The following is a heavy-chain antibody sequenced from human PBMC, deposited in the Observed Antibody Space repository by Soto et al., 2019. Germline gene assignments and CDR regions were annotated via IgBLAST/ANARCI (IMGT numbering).Heavy chain of an antibody. D-gene: IGHD1-26*01. CDR2: IYYSGST. J-gene: IGHJ6*02. V-gene: IGHV4-31*03. Sequence: QVQLQESGPGLVKSSQTLSLTCTVSGGSISSGGYYWSWIRQHPGKGLEWIGYIYYSGSTYYNPSLKSRVTISVDTSKNQFSLKLSSVTAADTAVYYCARVSWADPYYGMDVWGQGTTVTVSS. CDR3: ARVSWADPYYGMDV. CDR1: GGSISSGGYY.